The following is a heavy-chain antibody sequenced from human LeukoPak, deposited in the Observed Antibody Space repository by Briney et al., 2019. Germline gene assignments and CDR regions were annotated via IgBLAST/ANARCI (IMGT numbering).Heavy chain of an antibody. V-gene: IGHV3-20*04. CDR2: INWNGGST. CDR1: GFTFDDYG. Sequence: GGSLRLSCAASGFTFDDYGMSWVRQAPGKGLEWVSGINWNGGSTGYADSVKGRFTISRDNAKNSLYLQMNSLRAEDTALYYCARQGNYYYHYYMDVWGKGTTVTVSS. J-gene: IGHJ6*03. CDR3: ARQGNYYYHYYMDV.